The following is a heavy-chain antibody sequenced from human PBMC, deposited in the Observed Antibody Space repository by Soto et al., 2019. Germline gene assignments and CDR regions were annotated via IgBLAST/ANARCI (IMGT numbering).Heavy chain of an antibody. CDR2: IYPGDSDT. J-gene: IGHJ5*02. CDR3: ARQSVRITVAASIVHWFDP. D-gene: IGHD6-19*01. Sequence: EVQLVQSGAEVKKPGESLKISCKGSGYSFTSYWIGWVRQMPGKGLEWMGIIYPGDSDTRYSPSFQGQVTISADKSISTAYLQWTSLKASDTAMYYCARQSVRITVAASIVHWFDPWGQGTLVTVSS. CDR1: GYSFTSYW. V-gene: IGHV5-51*01.